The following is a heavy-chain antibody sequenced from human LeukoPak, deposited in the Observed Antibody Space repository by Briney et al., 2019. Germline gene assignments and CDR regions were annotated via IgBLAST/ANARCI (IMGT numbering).Heavy chain of an antibody. D-gene: IGHD1-26*01. CDR2: IKSKTDGGTT. CDR3: VTEFYGSYNF. V-gene: IGHV3-15*01. J-gene: IGHJ4*02. CDR1: GFTFSDAW. Sequence: PGGSLRLSCAASGFTFSDAWMSWVRQAPGKGLEWVGHIKSKTDGGTTDYPAPVKDRFTISRDDSRNTLYLQMNSLKTEDTAVYYCVTEFYGSYNFWARGILVTVSS.